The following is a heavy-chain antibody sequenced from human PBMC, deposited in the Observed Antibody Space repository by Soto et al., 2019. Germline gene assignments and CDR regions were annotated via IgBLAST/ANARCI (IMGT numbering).Heavy chain of an antibody. V-gene: IGHV3-9*01. CDR2: ISWNSGSI. CDR1: GFTCDDYA. CDR3: AKSRPDDYGDPHFDY. J-gene: IGHJ4*02. D-gene: IGHD4-17*01. Sequence: PGGSLRLSCAASGFTCDDYAMHWVRQAPGKGLEWVSGISWNSGSIGYADSVKGRFTISRDNAKNSLYLQMNSLRAEDTALYYCAKSRPDDYGDPHFDYWGQGTLVTVSS.